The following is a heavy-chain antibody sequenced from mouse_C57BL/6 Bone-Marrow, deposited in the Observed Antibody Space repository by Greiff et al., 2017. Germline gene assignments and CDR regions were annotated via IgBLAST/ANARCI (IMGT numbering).Heavy chain of an antibody. J-gene: IGHJ1*03. CDR1: GYTFTNYW. CDR3: ERDYGSSTSGVPYWYFDF. V-gene: IGHV1-63*01. D-gene: IGHD1-1*01. Sequence: VQLQQSGAELVRPGTSVKMSCKASGYTFTNYWIGWAKQRPGHGLEWIGDIYPGGGYTNYNEKFKGKATLTADKSSSTAYLQFSSLTSEDSAIYYCERDYGSSTSGVPYWYFDFWGTGTTVTVSS. CDR2: IYPGGGYT.